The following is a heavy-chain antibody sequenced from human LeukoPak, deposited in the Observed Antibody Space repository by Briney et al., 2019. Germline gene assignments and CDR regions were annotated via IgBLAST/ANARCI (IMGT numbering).Heavy chain of an antibody. J-gene: IGHJ4*02. CDR1: GYTFTGYY. V-gene: IGHV1-2*02. Sequence: ASVNVSCKTSGYTFTGYYLHWVRQAPGQGLEWMGWISPNTGATKYAQKFQGRVAMTRDTSISIAYMELSRLRSDDTAVYYCARGLYNTYPEDYWGQGTLVTVSS. CDR3: ARGLYNTYPEDY. CDR2: ISPNTGAT. D-gene: IGHD1-1*01.